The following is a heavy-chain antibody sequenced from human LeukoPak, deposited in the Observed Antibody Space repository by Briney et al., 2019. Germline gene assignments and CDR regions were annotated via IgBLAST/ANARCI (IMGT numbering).Heavy chain of an antibody. CDR2: IKSKTDGGTT. D-gene: IGHD3-10*01. J-gene: IGHJ4*02. Sequence: GRSLRLSCAASGFTFDDYAMHWVRQAPGKGLEWVGRIKSKTDGGTTDYAAPVKGRFTISRDDSKNTLYLQMNSLKTEDTAVYYCTTLYYYGSGSSGYWGQGTLVTVSS. CDR3: TTLYYYGSGSSGY. V-gene: IGHV3-15*01. CDR1: GFTFDDYA.